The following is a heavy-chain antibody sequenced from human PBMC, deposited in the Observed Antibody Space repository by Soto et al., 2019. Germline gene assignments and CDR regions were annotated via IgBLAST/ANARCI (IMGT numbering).Heavy chain of an antibody. D-gene: IGHD5-18*01. CDR1: GFTFSSYG. CDR2: ISYDGSNK. J-gene: IGHJ4*02. V-gene: IGHV3-30*18. Sequence: QVQLVESGGGVVQPGRSLRLSCAASGFTFSSYGMHWVRQAPGKGLEWVAVISYDGSNKYYADSVKGRFTISRDNSKNTLYMQMNSLRAEDTAVYYCAKDQFGDSYGGSDYWGQGTLVTVSS. CDR3: AKDQFGDSYGGSDY.